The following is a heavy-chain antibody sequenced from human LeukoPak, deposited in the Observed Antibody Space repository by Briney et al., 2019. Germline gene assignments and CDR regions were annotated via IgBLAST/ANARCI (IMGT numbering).Heavy chain of an antibody. D-gene: IGHD5-18*01. CDR3: AKDHNSYGYGDFDY. V-gene: IGHV3-23*01. J-gene: IGHJ4*02. CDR1: GFTFATHA. Sequence: GGSLRLSCAASGFTFATHAMSWVRQAPGKGLEWVSTISGSGGITYYADSVKGRFTISRDNSKNTLFPQMNSLRAEDTAVYYCAKDHNSYGYGDFDYWGQGTLVTVSS. CDR2: ISGSGGIT.